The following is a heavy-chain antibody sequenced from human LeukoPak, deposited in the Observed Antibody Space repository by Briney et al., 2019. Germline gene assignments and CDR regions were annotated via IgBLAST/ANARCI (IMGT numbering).Heavy chain of an antibody. CDR2: ISAYIGNT. V-gene: IGHV1-18*01. CDR3: ARAAVRGVSISNPVAFDI. Sequence: ASVKVSCKASGYTFTRYGISWVRQAPGHRLEGMGWISAYIGNTNDAQKLQGRVTMTTHTSTSTAYMELRSLRSDDTAVYYWARAAVRGVSISNPVAFDIWGQGTRVTVSS. CDR1: GYTFTRYG. D-gene: IGHD3-10*01. J-gene: IGHJ3*02.